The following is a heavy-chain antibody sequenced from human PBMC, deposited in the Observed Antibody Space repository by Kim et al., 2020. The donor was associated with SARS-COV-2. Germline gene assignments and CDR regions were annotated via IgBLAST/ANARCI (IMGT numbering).Heavy chain of an antibody. D-gene: IGHD3-10*01. J-gene: IGHJ3*02. CDR3: AREGFGSGSYSDDAFDI. CDR1: GYTYTTYR. CDR2: ISVDNNHT. V-gene: IGHV1-18*01. Sequence: AAVKVSCKASGYTYTTYRISWERQAHGRGLEWKGWISVDNNHTKYAQKFQGRITMNTDTATSTAYLELRSLRFDDTAVYYCAREGFGSGSYSDDAFDIWGQGTMVTVSS.